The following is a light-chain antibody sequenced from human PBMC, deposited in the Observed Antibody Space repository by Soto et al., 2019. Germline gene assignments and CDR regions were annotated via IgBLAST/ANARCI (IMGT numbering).Light chain of an antibody. J-gene: IGKJ4*01. V-gene: IGKV1-8*01. Sequence: AIRMTQSPSSLSASTGDRVTITCRASQGISSYLAWYQQKPGKAPKLLIYAASTLQSGVPSRFSGSGSGTHYTFTISSLQPEDIATYYCQHYDSLRLTFGGGTKVDIK. CDR1: QGISSY. CDR3: QHYDSLRLT. CDR2: AAS.